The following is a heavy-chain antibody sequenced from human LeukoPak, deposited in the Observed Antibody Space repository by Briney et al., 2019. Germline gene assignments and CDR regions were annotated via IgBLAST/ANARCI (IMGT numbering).Heavy chain of an antibody. D-gene: IGHD4-17*01. CDR3: ARGPPPTRALDI. CDR2: ISGSGGGT. J-gene: IGHJ3*02. V-gene: IGHV3-23*01. CDR1: GFTFSSSA. Sequence: PGGSLRLSCATSGFTFSSSAMSWVRQAPGKGLAWVSTISGSGGGTYYADSVKGRFTISRDNSNNTLYLQMNSLRAEDTAVFYCARGPPPTRALDIWGRGTMVTVFS.